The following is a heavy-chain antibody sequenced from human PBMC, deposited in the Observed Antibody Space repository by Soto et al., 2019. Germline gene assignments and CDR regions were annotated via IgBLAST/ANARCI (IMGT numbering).Heavy chain of an antibody. J-gene: IGHJ6*02. Sequence: ASVKVSCKASGYSFADYHIHWVRQAPGQGLEWLGRINPKSGGTSTAQKFQGWVTMTTDTSISTASMELTRLTSDGTAIYYCARGDSTDCSNGVCSFFYNHDMDVWGQGTTVTAP. D-gene: IGHD2-8*01. CDR1: GYSFADYH. V-gene: IGHV1-2*04. CDR3: ARGDSTDCSNGVCSFFYNHDMDV. CDR2: INPKSGGT.